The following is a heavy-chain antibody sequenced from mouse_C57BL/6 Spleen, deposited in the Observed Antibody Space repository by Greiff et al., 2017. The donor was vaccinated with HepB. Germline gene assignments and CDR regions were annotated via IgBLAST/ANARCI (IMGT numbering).Heavy chain of an antibody. D-gene: IGHD3-3*01. CDR1: GFTFSSYA. CDR3: ARDSPDSWFAY. V-gene: IGHV5-4*01. J-gene: IGHJ3*01. CDR2: ISDGGSYT. Sequence: EVKLVESGGGLVKPGGSLKLSCAASGFTFSSYAMSWVRQTPEKRLEWVATISDGGSYTYYPDNVKGRFTISRDNAKNNLYLQMSHLKSEDTAMYYCARDSPDSWFAYWGQGTLVTVSA.